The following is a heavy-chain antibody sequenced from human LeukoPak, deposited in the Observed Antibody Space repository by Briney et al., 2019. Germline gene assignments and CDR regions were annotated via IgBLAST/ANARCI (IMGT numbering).Heavy chain of an antibody. CDR2: INHSGST. CDR1: GGSFSGYY. V-gene: IGHV4-34*01. J-gene: IGHJ4*02. Sequence: PSETLSLTCAVYGGSFSGYYWSWIRQPPGKGLEWIGEINHSGSTNYNPSLKSRVTISVDTSKNQFSLKLSSVTAADTAVYYCARGTPSGSYPFDYWGQGTLVTVSS. D-gene: IGHD1-26*01. CDR3: ARGTPSGSYPFDY.